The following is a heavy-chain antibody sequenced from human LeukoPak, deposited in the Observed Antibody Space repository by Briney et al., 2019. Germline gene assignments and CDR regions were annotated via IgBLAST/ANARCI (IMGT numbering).Heavy chain of an antibody. CDR1: GASFNSDDQY. D-gene: IGHD3-22*01. Sequence: SQTLSLTCTVSGASFNSDDQYWNWIRQSPGKGLEWIGSIHPSGMLYNNPSLESRVTMSRDTSKNQFSLNLNSVTAADTAVYFCSRGLDSKKLGYWGQEILVTVSS. V-gene: IGHV4-31*03. CDR3: SRGLDSKKLGY. J-gene: IGHJ4*02. CDR2: IHPSGML.